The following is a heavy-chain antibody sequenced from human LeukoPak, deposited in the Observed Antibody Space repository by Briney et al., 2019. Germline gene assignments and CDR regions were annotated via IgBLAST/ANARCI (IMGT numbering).Heavy chain of an antibody. CDR3: ARYSSGSSYDILTGYYSGDNWFDP. V-gene: IGHV4-39*07. J-gene: IGHJ5*02. CDR2: IYYNDNT. CDR1: GGSISSHLHY. D-gene: IGHD3-9*01. Sequence: SETLSLICNVSGGSISSHLHYWAWIRQPPGKGLEWIGSIYYNDNTYYASSLKSRVTISVDTSKNQFSLKLNSVTAADTAVYYCARYSSGSSYDILTGYYSGDNWFDPWGQGTLVTVSS.